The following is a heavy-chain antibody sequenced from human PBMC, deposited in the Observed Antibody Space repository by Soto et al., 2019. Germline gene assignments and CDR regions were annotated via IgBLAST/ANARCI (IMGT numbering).Heavy chain of an antibody. Sequence: PQTLSLTCAVYRGSLSRSYSSSTRHPPRKGLEWIGEINHSGSTNYNPSLKSRVTISVDTSKNQFSLKLSSVTAADTAVYYCARSNRCTVWSGYCNYYYDMDVWGTGTTVTVCS. CDR1: RGSLSRSY. D-gene: IGHD3-3*01. V-gene: IGHV4-34*01. J-gene: IGHJ6*03. CDR3: ARSNRCTVWSGYCNYYYDMDV. CDR2: INHSGST.